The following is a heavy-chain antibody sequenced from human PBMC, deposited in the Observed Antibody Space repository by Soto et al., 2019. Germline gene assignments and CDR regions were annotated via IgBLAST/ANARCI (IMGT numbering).Heavy chain of an antibody. D-gene: IGHD6-13*01. CDR2: IYWDDDK. CDR1: GFSISTSGLG. V-gene: IGHV2-5*02. CDR3: AHRRRLTGSWSTGEFDY. Sequence: QITLKESGPTVLKSTENLRLTCTFTGFSISTSGLGVGWICQSPGKGLEWLAFIYWDDDKRYSPSLKARLTIAKDSSKNQVVLSLAYMDPADTGTYYCAHRRRLTGSWSTGEFDYWGPGALVTVYS. J-gene: IGHJ4*02.